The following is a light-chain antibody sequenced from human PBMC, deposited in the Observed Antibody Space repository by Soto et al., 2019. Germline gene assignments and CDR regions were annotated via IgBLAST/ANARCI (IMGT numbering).Light chain of an antibody. V-gene: IGLV2-14*01. CDR1: SSDVGGYNY. CDR3: SSYTGSSSLYV. CDR2: DVS. J-gene: IGLJ1*01. Sequence: QSALTQPASVSGSPGQSITISCTGTSSDVGGYNYVSWYQQHPGKAPKLMIYDVSNRPSGVSNRFSGSKSGNTASLTISGLQAEDEADYYCSSYTGSSSLYVFGTGTKDTVL.